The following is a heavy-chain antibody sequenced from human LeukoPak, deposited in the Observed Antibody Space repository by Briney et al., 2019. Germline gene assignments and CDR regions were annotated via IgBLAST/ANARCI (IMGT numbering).Heavy chain of an antibody. Sequence: PSETLSLTCTVSGGSISSYYWNWIRQPPGKGLEWIGYIYYSGSTNYNPSLKSRVTISVDTSKNQFSLKLSSVTAADTAVYYCARVRSMGEDYYYYGMDVWGQGTTVTVSS. CDR1: GGSISSYY. CDR2: IYYSGST. D-gene: IGHD1-26*01. V-gene: IGHV4-59*01. J-gene: IGHJ6*02. CDR3: ARVRSMGEDYYYYGMDV.